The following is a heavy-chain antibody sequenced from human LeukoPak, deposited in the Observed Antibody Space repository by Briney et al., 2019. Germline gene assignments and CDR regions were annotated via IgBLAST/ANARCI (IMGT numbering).Heavy chain of an antibody. CDR3: AKDGNYDILTGYLGLFDY. V-gene: IGHV3-23*01. CDR1: GFTFSSNP. Sequence: AGGSLRLSCAASGFTFSSNPLSGFRRPPGKGLEWVSVTMGSGGSTYYADSVKGRFTISRDNSKNTLYLQMNSLRAEDTAVYYCAKDGNYDILTGYLGLFDYWGQGTLVTVSS. D-gene: IGHD3-9*01. J-gene: IGHJ4*02. CDR2: TMGSGGST.